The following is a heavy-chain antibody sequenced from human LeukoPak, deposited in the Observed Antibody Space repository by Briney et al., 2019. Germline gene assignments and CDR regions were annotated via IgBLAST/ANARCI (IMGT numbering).Heavy chain of an antibody. CDR1: GYTFTGYY. CDR3: ARVVRGRIVVVERRGAFDI. V-gene: IGHV1-2*02. J-gene: IGHJ3*02. Sequence: ASVKVSCKASGYTFTGYYMHWVRQAPGQGLEWMGWINPNSGGTNYAQKFQGRVTMTRDTSISTAYMELSRLRSGDTAVYYCARVVRGRIVVVERRGAFDIWGQGTMVTVSS. CDR2: INPNSGGT. D-gene: IGHD2-15*01.